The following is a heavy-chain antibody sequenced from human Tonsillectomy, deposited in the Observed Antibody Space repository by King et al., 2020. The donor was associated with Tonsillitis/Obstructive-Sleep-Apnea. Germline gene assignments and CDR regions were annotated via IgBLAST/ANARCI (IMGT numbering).Heavy chain of an antibody. CDR3: TRSSYYGDYEDLDY. Sequence: VQLVESGGGLVQPGRSLRLSCTTSGFPFGDYTMPWVRKAPGKGLEWVGFIRSKAYGGTTEYAASVEGRFTISRDDSKSIAYLQMYSLKTEDTAVYYCTRSSYYGDYEDLDYWGQGTLVTVSS. V-gene: IGHV3-49*04. D-gene: IGHD4-17*01. J-gene: IGHJ4*02. CDR1: GFPFGDYT. CDR2: IRSKAYGGTT.